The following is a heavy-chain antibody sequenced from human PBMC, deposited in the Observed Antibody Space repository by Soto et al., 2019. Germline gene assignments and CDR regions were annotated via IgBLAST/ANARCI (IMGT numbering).Heavy chain of an antibody. V-gene: IGHV3-21*01. CDR2: ISSSSSYI. D-gene: IGHD4-17*01. Sequence: GGSLRLSCAASGFTFSSYSMNWVRQAPGKGLEWVSSISSSSSYIYYADSVKGRFTISRDNAKNSLYLQMNSLRAEDTAVYYCARMVDYGDHTWDYWGQGTLVTVSS. CDR3: ARMVDYGDHTWDY. J-gene: IGHJ4*02. CDR1: GFTFSSYS.